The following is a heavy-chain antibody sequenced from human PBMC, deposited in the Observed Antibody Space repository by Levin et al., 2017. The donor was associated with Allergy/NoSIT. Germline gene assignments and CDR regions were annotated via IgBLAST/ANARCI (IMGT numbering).Heavy chain of an antibody. Sequence: PGGSLRLSCAAPGFTFSTHGMSWVRQAPGKGLEWVSNISGSGSSRYYAESVKGRFTISRDNSKNTLFLQMNSLRAEDTALYYCTKGGWLTQTDSWGQGTLVSVSS. J-gene: IGHJ5*01. V-gene: IGHV3-23*01. D-gene: IGHD6-19*01. CDR2: ISGSGSSR. CDR3: TKGGWLTQTDS. CDR1: GFTFSTHG.